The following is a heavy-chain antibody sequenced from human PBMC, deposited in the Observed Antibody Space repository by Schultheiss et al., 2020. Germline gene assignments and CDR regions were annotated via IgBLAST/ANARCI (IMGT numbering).Heavy chain of an antibody. D-gene: IGHD4-17*01. J-gene: IGHJ4*02. Sequence: SATLSLTCAVYGGSFSGYYWSWIRQPPGKGLEWIGEINHSGSTNYNPSLKSRVTISVDTSKNQFSLKLSSVTAADTAVYYCARGAGTVTTVGADFDYWGQGTLVIGYS. CDR2: INHSGST. CDR3: ARGAGTVTTVGADFDY. V-gene: IGHV4-34*01. CDR1: GGSFSGYY.